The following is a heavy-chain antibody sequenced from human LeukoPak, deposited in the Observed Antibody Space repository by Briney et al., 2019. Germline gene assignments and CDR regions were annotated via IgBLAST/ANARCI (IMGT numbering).Heavy chain of an antibody. Sequence: GGSLRLSCAASGFTFSSYAMSWVRQAPGKGLVWVSRIKNAGIDTIYADSVKGRFTVSRDNAKNTVYLQMSSLRAEDTAVYYCARGGYGHNMDVWGEGTTVTVSS. V-gene: IGHV3-74*01. D-gene: IGHD3-10*01. CDR3: ARGGYGHNMDV. CDR1: GFTFSSYA. CDR2: IKNAGIDT. J-gene: IGHJ6*03.